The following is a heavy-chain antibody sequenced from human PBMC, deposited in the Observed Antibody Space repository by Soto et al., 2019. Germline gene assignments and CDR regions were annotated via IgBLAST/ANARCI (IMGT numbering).Heavy chain of an antibody. D-gene: IGHD3-16*02. J-gene: IGHJ4*02. V-gene: IGHV1-69*04. Sequence: ASVKVSCKASGGTFSSYTISWVRQAPGEGLEWMGRIIPILGIANYAQKFQGRVTITADKSTSTAYMELSSLRSEDTAVYYCAREGAPPAWGCYRYNPFVHWGKRTLVTVPT. CDR3: AREGAPPAWGCYRYNPFVH. CDR1: GGTFSSYT. CDR2: IIPILGIA.